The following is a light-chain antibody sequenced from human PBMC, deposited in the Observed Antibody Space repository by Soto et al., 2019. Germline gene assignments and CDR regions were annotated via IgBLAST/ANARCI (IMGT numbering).Light chain of an antibody. V-gene: IGKV3-15*01. J-gene: IGKJ1*01. Sequence: EIVMTQSPATLSVSPGERATLSCRASQSVSSDLAWYQQKPGQAPRLLIYGAYTRATGVPARFSGSGSGTDFTLTISRLEPEDFAVYYCQQYGSSGTFGQGTKV. CDR3: QQYGSSGT. CDR2: GAY. CDR1: QSVSSD.